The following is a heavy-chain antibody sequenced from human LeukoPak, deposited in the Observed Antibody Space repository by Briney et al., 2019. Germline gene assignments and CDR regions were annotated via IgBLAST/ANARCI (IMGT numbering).Heavy chain of an antibody. CDR1: GDSISPYY. Sequence: PSETLSLTCNVSGDSISPYYWAWVRQPPGKGLEWIGTIFYSGKTYYSASLKSRVTVSLDTSKKNFSLRLSSVTAADTAVYYCARLWIVATWFDAWGQGALVTVSS. J-gene: IGHJ5*02. CDR2: IFYSGKT. V-gene: IGHV4-39*02. D-gene: IGHD2-2*03. CDR3: ARLWIVATWFDA.